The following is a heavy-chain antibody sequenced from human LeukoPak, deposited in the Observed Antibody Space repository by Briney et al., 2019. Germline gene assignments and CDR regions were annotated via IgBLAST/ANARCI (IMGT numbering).Heavy chain of an antibody. J-gene: IGHJ6*03. D-gene: IGHD3-9*01. CDR3: AKGVKVPLLRYFSYYMDV. V-gene: IGHV3-30*02. CDR1: GFTFSSYG. Sequence: GGSLRLSCAASGFTFSSYGMSWVRQAPGKGLEWVAFMRYDGSNRNYADSVKGRFTISRDNSKNTLYLQMNSLRAEDTAVYYCAKGVKVPLLRYFSYYMDVWGKGTTVTISS. CDR2: MRYDGSNR.